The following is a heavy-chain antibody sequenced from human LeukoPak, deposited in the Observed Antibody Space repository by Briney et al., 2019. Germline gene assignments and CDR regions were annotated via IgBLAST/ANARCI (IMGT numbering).Heavy chain of an antibody. V-gene: IGHV1-18*01. J-gene: IGHJ4*02. CDR2: ISAYTGNT. CDR3: ARDGVITVAGSGDYFDY. D-gene: IGHD6-19*01. CDR1: GYTFTSYG. Sequence: GASVKVSCKASGYTFTSYGINWVRQAPGQGLEWMGWISAYTGNTNYAQKLQGRVTMTTDTSTTTAYMELRSLRSDDTAVYYCARDGVITVAGSGDYFDYWGQGTLVTVSS.